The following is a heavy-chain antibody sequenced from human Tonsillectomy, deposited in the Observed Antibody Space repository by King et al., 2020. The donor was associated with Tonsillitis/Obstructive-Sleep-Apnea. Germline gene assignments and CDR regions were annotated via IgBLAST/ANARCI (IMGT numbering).Heavy chain of an antibody. D-gene: IGHD2-15*01. CDR3: AKQDGAFDI. CDR2: ISYDGSNK. V-gene: IGHV3-30*18. CDR1: GFTFSSYG. Sequence: VQLVESGGGVGQPGRSLRLSCAASGFTFSSYGMHWVRQAPGKGLEWVAVISYDGSNKYYADSVKGRFTISRDNSKNTLYLQMNSLRAEDTAVYYCAKQDGAFDIWGQGTMVTVSS. J-gene: IGHJ3*02.